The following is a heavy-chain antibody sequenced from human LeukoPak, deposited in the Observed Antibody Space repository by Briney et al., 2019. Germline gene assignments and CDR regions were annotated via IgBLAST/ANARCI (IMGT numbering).Heavy chain of an antibody. V-gene: IGHV1-46*01. CDR3: ARSGYSHGYYTNWFDP. CDR1: GYTFTSYY. CDR2: INPSGGST. Sequence: GASVKVSCKASGYTFTSYYMHWVRQAPGQGLEWMGTINPSGGSTSYAQKFQGRVTMTRDTSTSTAYMELSSLRSEDTAVYYCARSGYSHGYYTNWFDPWGQGTLVTVSS. J-gene: IGHJ5*02. D-gene: IGHD5-18*01.